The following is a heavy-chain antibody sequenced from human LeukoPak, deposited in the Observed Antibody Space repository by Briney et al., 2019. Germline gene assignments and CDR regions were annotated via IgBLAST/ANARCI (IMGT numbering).Heavy chain of an antibody. CDR1: GGSISSSY. CDR3: ARQGTLTTPVTTRTNTFDY. J-gene: IGHJ4*02. V-gene: IGHV4-59*08. Sequence: SETLSLTCTVSGGSISSSYWSWIRQPPGKGLEWIGYIYYSGSTNYNPSLKSRVTISVDTSKNQFSLKLNSVTAADTAVYYCARQGTLTTPVTTRTNTFDYWGQGTLVTVSS. D-gene: IGHD4-11*01. CDR2: IYYSGST.